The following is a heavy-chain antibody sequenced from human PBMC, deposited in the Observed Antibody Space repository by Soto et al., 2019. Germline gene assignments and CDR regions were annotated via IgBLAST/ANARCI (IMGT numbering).Heavy chain of an antibody. D-gene: IGHD3-10*01. CDR3: ARGEVLLWFGGSLGYYYGMDV. CDR2: INPNSGGT. J-gene: IGHJ6*02. Sequence: ASVKVSCKASGYTFTGYYMHWVRQAPGQGLEWMGWINPNSGGTNYAQKFQGRVTMTRDTSISTAYMGLSRLRSDDTAVYYCARGEVLLWFGGSLGYYYGMDVWGQGTTVTSP. CDR1: GYTFTGYY. V-gene: IGHV1-2*02.